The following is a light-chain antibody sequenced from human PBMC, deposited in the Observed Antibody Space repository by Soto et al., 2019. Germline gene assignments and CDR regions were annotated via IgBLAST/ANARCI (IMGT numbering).Light chain of an antibody. J-gene: IGLJ1*01. V-gene: IGLV2-14*01. Sequence: QSALTQPASVSGSPGQSIAISCTGTSSDVGGYNYVSWYQQHPGKAPKLMVYDVSNRPSGASNRFSGSKSGNTASLTISGLQAEDGADYYCSSYTSSSTYVFGTGTKVTVL. CDR3: SSYTSSSTYV. CDR1: SSDVGGYNY. CDR2: DVS.